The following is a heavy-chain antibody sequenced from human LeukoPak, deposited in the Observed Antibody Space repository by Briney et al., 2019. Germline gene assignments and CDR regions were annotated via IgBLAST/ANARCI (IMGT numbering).Heavy chain of an antibody. CDR3: ARWSAMVTPYRGGNWFDP. V-gene: IGHV1-2*02. D-gene: IGHD5-18*01. CDR2: IKPNSGGT. J-gene: IGHJ5*02. Sequence: GASVKVSCTASGYTFTDYYMHWVRQAPGQGLEWMGWIKPNSGGTNYAQKFQGRATMTSDTSISTAYVELSRLRSDDTAVYYCARWSAMVTPYRGGNWFDPWGQGTLVTVSS. CDR1: GYTFTDYY.